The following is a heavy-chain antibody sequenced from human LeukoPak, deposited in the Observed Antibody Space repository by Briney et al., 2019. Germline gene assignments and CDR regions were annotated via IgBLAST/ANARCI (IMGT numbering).Heavy chain of an antibody. J-gene: IGHJ4*02. CDR3: ARLPYDSSGYYYPDY. CDR2: IHYSGST. CDR1: GGSVSSDY. Sequence: SETLSLTCTVSGGSVSSDYYNWIRQPPGKGREWIGYIHYSGSTYYNPSLKSRVTISVDTSKNQFSLKLSSVTAADTAVYYCARLPYDSSGYYYPDYWGQGTLVTVSS. D-gene: IGHD3-22*01. V-gene: IGHV4-59*08.